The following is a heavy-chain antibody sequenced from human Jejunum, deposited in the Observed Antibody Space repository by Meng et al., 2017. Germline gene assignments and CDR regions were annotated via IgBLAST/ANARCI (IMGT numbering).Heavy chain of an antibody. CDR1: GASISTTNYY. Sequence: SETLSLTCTVSGASISTTNYYWGWIRQPPGKGLEWIGTMSYSGSTYFNPSLKSRITISTDTSKNQFSLKLNSVTAADTAVYYCARDEWFGRYWGVWFDPWGQGTRVT. V-gene: IGHV4-39*07. CDR2: MSYSGST. CDR3: ARDEWFGRYWGVWFDP. D-gene: IGHD3-10*01. J-gene: IGHJ5*02.